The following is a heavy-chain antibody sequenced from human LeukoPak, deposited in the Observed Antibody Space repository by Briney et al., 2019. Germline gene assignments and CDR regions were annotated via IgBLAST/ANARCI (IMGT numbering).Heavy chain of an antibody. Sequence: SQTLSLTCAISVDSVSINSAAWNWIRQSPTRGLEWPGRTYYRSKWYIVYAVSVKSRMTINSDTSKNQFSLQLNSVTPDDTAVYYCARSQGATIYGFDSWGQGTPVTVSS. J-gene: IGHJ4*02. CDR3: ARSQGATIYGFDS. CDR2: TYYRSKWYI. D-gene: IGHD5-12*01. V-gene: IGHV6-1*01. CDR1: VDSVSINSAA.